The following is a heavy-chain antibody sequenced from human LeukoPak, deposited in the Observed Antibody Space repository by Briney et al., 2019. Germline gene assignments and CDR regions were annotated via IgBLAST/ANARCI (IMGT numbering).Heavy chain of an antibody. CDR1: GFTFSSYW. D-gene: IGHD6-19*01. CDR2: IWYDGSNK. CDR3: ARDLYSSGWYGGYYYGMDV. J-gene: IGHJ6*02. Sequence: GGSLRLSCAASGFTFSSYWMHWVRQAPGKGLEWVAVIWYDGSNKYYADSVKGRFTISRDNSKNTLYLQMNSLRAEDTAVYYCARDLYSSGWYGGYYYGMDVWGQGTTVTVSS. V-gene: IGHV3-33*08.